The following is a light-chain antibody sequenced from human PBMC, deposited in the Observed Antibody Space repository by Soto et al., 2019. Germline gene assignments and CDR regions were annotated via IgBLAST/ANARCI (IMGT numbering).Light chain of an antibody. Sequence: QAVLTQPPSASASLGASVKLTCTLSSGHNSYAIAWHQQQPEKGPRYLMKLNSDGSHSKGDVIPDRFSGSSSGAERYLTICSLQSEDEADYYCQTWSTDIRVFGGGTKLTVL. J-gene: IGLJ3*02. CDR3: QTWSTDIRV. CDR2: LNSDGSH. CDR1: SGHNSYA. V-gene: IGLV4-69*01.